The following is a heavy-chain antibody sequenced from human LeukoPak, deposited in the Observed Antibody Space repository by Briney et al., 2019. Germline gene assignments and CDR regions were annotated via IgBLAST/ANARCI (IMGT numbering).Heavy chain of an antibody. J-gene: IGHJ4*02. CDR3: AKTYCSSTSCPIDY. CDR2: IRYDGSNK. V-gene: IGHV3-30*02. CDR1: GFTFSSYG. Sequence: PGGSLRLSCAASGFTFSSYGMYWVRQAPGKGLEWVAFIRYDGSNKYYADSVKGRFTISRDNSKNTLYLQMNSLRAEDTAVYYCAKTYCSSTSCPIDYWGQGTLVTVSS. D-gene: IGHD2-2*01.